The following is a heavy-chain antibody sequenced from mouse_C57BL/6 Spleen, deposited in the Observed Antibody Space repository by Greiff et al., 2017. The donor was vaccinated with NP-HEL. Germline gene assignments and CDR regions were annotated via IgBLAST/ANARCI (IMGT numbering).Heavy chain of an antibody. J-gene: IGHJ2*01. V-gene: IGHV1-69*01. CDR2: IDPSDSYT. CDR3: ARLHSNYDYFDY. D-gene: IGHD2-5*01. CDR1: GYTFTSYW. Sequence: QVQLQQPGAELVMPGASVKLSCKASGYTFTSYWMHWVKQRPGQGLEWIGEIDPSDSYTNYNQKFKGKSTLTVDKSSSTAYMQLSSLTSEASAVYYCARLHSNYDYFDYWGQGTTLTVSS.